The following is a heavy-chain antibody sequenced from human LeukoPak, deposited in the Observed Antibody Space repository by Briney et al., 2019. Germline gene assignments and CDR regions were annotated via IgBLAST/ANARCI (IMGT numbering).Heavy chain of an antibody. CDR2: ISSTSSYT. D-gene: IGHD5-18*01. V-gene: IGHV3-11*03. CDR1: GFTFSDYY. CDR3: ARSNRGVIQLPDY. J-gene: IGHJ4*02. Sequence: RGSLRLSCAASGFTFSDYYMSWIRQAPGKGLEWVSYISSTSSYTNYADSVKGRFTISRDNAKNSLYLQMNSLRAEDTAVYYCARSNRGVIQLPDYWGQGTLVTVSS.